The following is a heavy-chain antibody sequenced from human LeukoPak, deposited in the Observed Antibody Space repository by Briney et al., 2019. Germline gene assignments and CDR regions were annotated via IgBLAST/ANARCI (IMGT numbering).Heavy chain of an antibody. CDR1: GGSISSSSYY. Sequence: PSETLSLTCTVSGGSISSSSYYWGWIRQPPGKGLEWIGSIYYSGSTYYNPSLKSRVTISVDTSKNQFSLKLSSVTAADTAVYYCARWDREYYYAMEDWGQGTTVTVSS. D-gene: IGHD1-14*01. CDR2: IYYSGST. CDR3: ARWDREYYYAMED. V-gene: IGHV4-39*07. J-gene: IGHJ6*02.